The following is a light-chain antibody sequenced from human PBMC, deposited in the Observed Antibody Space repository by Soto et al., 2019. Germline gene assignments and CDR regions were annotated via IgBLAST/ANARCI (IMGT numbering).Light chain of an antibody. CDR3: QQYNKWPLT. V-gene: IGKV3-15*01. J-gene: IGKJ4*01. Sequence: EIVMTQSPATQSVSPGERATLSSRASQSVSSNLAWYQQKPGQAPRLLIYGASTRATGFPARFSGGGSGTEFTLTISNLQSEDFAVYYCQQYNKWPLTFGGGTKVEIK. CDR1: QSVSSN. CDR2: GAS.